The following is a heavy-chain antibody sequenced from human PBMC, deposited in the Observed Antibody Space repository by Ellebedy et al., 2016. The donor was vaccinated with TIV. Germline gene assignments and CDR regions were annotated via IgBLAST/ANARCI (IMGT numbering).Heavy chain of an antibody. Sequence: GESLKISCAASGFTFSNTAMRWVCQAPGKGLAWISAITNSGTSTYYADSVQGRFTISRDNSKTTLYLQMDRLRAEDTAIYHCASDPWGVGPAFDIWGQGTMVTVSS. V-gene: IGHV3-23*01. J-gene: IGHJ3*02. CDR1: GFTFSNTA. D-gene: IGHD1-26*01. CDR3: ASDPWGVGPAFDI. CDR2: ITNSGTST.